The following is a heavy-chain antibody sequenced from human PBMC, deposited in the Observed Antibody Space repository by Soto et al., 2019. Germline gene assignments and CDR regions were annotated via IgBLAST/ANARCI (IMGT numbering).Heavy chain of an antibody. V-gene: IGHV4-39*07. D-gene: IGHD1-1*01. CDR2: ISRSGIT. CDR3: ATKPYNWNMWTIY. J-gene: IGHJ4*02. Sequence: HLETLCRPCTVSGGTSVTYNGYWRFVRQNPGKGLEWIASISRSGITKYNPSLKSRVTISVDKSNNHFSLNLKSVTAADTAMYYCATKPYNWNMWTIYWGPGILVTVSS. CDR1: GGTSVTYNGY.